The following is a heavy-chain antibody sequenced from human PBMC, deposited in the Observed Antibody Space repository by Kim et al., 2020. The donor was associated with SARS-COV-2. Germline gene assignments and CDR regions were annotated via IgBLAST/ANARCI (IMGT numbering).Heavy chain of an antibody. J-gene: IGHJ4*02. V-gene: IGHV1-18*01. CDR2: NT. Sequence: NTKYAQKFQDRISLTTESSTTTTYMELSSLQSDDTAVYYCVRGTWGDVNDYWGQGTLVTVSS. D-gene: IGHD3-16*01. CDR3: VRGTWGDVNDY.